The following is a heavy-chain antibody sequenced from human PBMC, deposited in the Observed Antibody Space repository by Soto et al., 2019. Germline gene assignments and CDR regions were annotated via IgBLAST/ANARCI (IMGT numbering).Heavy chain of an antibody. CDR3: ARHLGYCSGGSCSDY. D-gene: IGHD2-15*01. J-gene: IGHJ4*02. Sequence: SETLSLTCTVSGGSISSYYWSWIRQPPGKGLEWIGYIYYSGSTNYNPSLKSRVTISVDTSKNQFSLKLSSVTAADTAVYYCARHLGYCSGGSCSDYWGQGTLVTVSS. CDR2: IYYSGST. V-gene: IGHV4-59*08. CDR1: GGSISSYY.